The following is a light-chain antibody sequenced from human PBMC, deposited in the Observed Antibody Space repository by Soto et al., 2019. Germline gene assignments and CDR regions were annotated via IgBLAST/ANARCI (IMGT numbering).Light chain of an antibody. Sequence: EIVLTQSPATLSVSQGERATLACRASQSVSSYLAWYQQKPGQAPRLLIYDASNRATGIPARFSGSGSETDFTLTISSLEPEDFAVYYCQQRSNWPPITFGQGTRLEIK. CDR3: QQRSNWPPIT. CDR2: DAS. CDR1: QSVSSY. J-gene: IGKJ5*01. V-gene: IGKV3-11*01.